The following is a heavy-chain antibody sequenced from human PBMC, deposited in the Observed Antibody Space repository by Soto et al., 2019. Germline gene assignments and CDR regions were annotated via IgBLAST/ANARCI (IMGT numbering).Heavy chain of an antibody. CDR1: GFTFSSYS. CDR2: ISSSSSYI. CDR3: VSQIGPNYYYYGMDV. Sequence: GGSLRLSCAASGFTFSSYSMNWVRQAPGKGLEWVSSISSSSSYIYYADSVKGRFTISRDNAKNSLYLQMNSLRAEDTAVYYCVSQIGPNYYYYGMDVWGQGTTVTVSS. J-gene: IGHJ6*02. V-gene: IGHV3-21*01.